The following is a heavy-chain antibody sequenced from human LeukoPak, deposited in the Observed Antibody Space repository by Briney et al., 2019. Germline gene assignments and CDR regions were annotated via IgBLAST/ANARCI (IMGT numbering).Heavy chain of an antibody. Sequence: NSSETLSLTCTVSGGSVSSGSYYWSWIRQPAGKGLEWIGRIYTSGSTNYNPSLKSRVTISVDTSKNQFSLKLSSVTAADTAVYYCARRGIRQWLVRGSVYFDYWGQGTLVTVSS. V-gene: IGHV4-61*02. D-gene: IGHD6-19*01. CDR2: IYTSGST. CDR1: GGSVSSGSYY. CDR3: ARRGIRQWLVRGSVYFDY. J-gene: IGHJ4*02.